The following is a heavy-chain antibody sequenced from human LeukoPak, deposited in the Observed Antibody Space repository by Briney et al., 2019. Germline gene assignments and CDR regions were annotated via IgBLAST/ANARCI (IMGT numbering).Heavy chain of an antibody. Sequence: LSLTYTVSGGSISSYYWSWIRQPPGKGLEWVSGISWNSGSIGYADSVKGRFTISRDNAKNSLYLQMNSLRAEDTALYYCAKDIAGGNSYWYFDLWGRGTLVTVSS. CDR3: AKDIAGGNSYWYFDL. D-gene: IGHD4-23*01. J-gene: IGHJ2*01. CDR1: GGSISSYY. V-gene: IGHV3-9*01. CDR2: ISWNSGSI.